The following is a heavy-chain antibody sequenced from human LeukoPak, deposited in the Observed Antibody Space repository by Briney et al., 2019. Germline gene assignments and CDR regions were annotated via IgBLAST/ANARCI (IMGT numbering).Heavy chain of an antibody. Sequence: GGSLRLSCAASGFTFSTYSMNWVRQAPGKGLEWVSSISSNNRYIYYADSVKGRFTISRDNAKNSLCLQMNSLRAEDTAVYYCAREGGDYYGMDVWGQGTTVTVSS. V-gene: IGHV3-21*01. D-gene: IGHD2-15*01. CDR3: AREGGDYYGMDV. CDR1: GFTFSTYS. J-gene: IGHJ6*02. CDR2: ISSNNRYI.